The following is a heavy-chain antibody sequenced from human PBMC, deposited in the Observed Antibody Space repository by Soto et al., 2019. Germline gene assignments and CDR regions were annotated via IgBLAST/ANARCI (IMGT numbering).Heavy chain of an antibody. CDR1: GDPITSGGYY. V-gene: IGHV4-31*03. J-gene: IGHJ4*02. Sequence: SETLSLTCTVSGDPITSGGYYWSWIRQDPENGLEWIGCIYYSGNTYYSPSLKSRVTISVDTSKNQFSLKLSSVTAADTAVYYCARRHYYDSSGYYYYFDYWGQGTPVTVSS. CDR2: IYYSGNT. D-gene: IGHD3-22*01. CDR3: ARRHYYDSSGYYYYFDY.